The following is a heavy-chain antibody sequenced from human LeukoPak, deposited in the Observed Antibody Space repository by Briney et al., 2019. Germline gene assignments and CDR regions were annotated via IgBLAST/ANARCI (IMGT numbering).Heavy chain of an antibody. J-gene: IGHJ4*02. V-gene: IGHV3-23*01. CDR3: AKGRRAVAGSPTDY. CDR1: GFTFSSYA. CDR2: ISGSGGST. D-gene: IGHD6-19*01. Sequence: GGSLRLSCAASGFTFSSYAMSWVRQAPGKGLEWVSAISGSGGSTYYADSVKGRFTISRDNSENTLYLQMNSLRAEDTAVYYCAKGRRAVAGSPTDYWGQGTLVTVSS.